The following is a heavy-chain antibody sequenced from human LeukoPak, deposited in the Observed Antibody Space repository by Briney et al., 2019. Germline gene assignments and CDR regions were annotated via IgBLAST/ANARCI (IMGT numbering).Heavy chain of an antibody. CDR1: AFTFSRYW. CDR3: ARFAYDSGSLS. CDR2: ISSDGTTT. J-gene: IGHJ5*02. V-gene: IGHV3-74*01. Sequence: PGVSLRLSCAASAFTFSRYWMHWVRHTPGEGLVWVSRISSDGTTTTYADSVKGRFTISRDNARNTLYLKMNSLRAEDTAVYYCARFAYDSGSLSWGQGALVTVSS. D-gene: IGHD3-10*01.